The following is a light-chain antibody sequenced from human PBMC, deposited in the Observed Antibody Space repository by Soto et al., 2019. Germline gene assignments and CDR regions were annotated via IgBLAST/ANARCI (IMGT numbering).Light chain of an antibody. CDR2: AAF. J-gene: IGKJ2*01. V-gene: IGKV1-39*01. CDR3: QQSYNTPYT. Sequence: DIQMTQSPSSLSASVGDRVTITCRASQSISSYLNWYQQKPGKAPKLLIYAAFSLQSGVPSRFSGSGSGTDFTLTISSLQLEDFATYYCQQSYNTPYTFGQGTKVDIK. CDR1: QSISSY.